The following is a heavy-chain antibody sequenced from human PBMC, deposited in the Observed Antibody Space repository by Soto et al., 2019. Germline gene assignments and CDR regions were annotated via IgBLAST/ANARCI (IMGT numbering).Heavy chain of an antibody. CDR3: ARGGYSYGRYYYYYYYMDV. J-gene: IGHJ6*03. D-gene: IGHD5-18*01. CDR1: GGSISSYY. Sequence: PSETLSLTCTVSGGSISSYYWSWIRQPPGKGLEWIGYIYYSGSTNYNPSLKSRVTISVDTSKNQFSLKLSSVTAADTAVYYCARGGYSYGRYYYYYYYMDVWGKGTTVTLSS. CDR2: IYYSGST. V-gene: IGHV4-59*01.